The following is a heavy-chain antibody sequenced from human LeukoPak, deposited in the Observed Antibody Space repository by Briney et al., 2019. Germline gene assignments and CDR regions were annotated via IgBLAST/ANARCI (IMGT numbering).Heavy chain of an antibody. CDR3: ARGAVAGKGYYYYMDV. CDR1: GFTFSSYA. J-gene: IGHJ6*03. V-gene: IGHV3-30*04. CDR2: ISYDGSNK. Sequence: GGSLRLSCAASGFTFSSYAMHWVRQAPGKGLEWVAVISYDGSNKYYADSVKGRFTISRDNSKNTLYLQMNSLRAEDTAVYYCARGAVAGKGYYYYMDVWGKGTTVTVSS. D-gene: IGHD6-19*01.